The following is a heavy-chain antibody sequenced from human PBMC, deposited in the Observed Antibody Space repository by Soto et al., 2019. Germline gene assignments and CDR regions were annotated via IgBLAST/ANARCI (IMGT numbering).Heavy chain of an antibody. CDR3: ARVFHDFWSGFPYGMDV. CDR1: GDTVSSSSAA. D-gene: IGHD3-3*01. V-gene: IGHV6-1*01. J-gene: IGHJ6*02. Sequence: SQTLSLTCAISGDTVSSSSAAWQLIRQSPSRGLEWLGRTYYRSKYYTDYAVSVKSRITINADTSRNQFSLQLNSVTPEDTAVYYCARVFHDFWSGFPYGMDVWGQGTTVTVSS. CDR2: TYYRSKYYT.